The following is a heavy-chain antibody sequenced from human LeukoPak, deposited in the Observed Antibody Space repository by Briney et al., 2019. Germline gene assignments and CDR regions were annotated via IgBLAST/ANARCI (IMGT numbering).Heavy chain of an antibody. CDR3: ARGRPQWPPNWFDP. D-gene: IGHD6-19*01. CDR1: GFTFSSYS. CDR2: ISSSSSTI. V-gene: IGHV3-48*01. Sequence: GGSLRLSCAASGFTFSSYSMNWVRQAPGKGLEWVSYISSSSSTIYYADSVKGRFTISRDNAKNSLYLQMNSLRAEDTAVYYCARGRPQWPPNWFDPWGQGTLVTVSS. J-gene: IGHJ5*02.